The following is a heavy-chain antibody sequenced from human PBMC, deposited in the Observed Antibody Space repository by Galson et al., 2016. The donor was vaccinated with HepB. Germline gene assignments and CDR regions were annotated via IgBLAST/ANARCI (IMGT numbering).Heavy chain of an antibody. V-gene: IGHV4-31*03. Sequence: TLSLTCSVSGYSIRSGGYYWNWIRQHPGKGLEWVGYIYYTGSTYYNPSLKSRVTISVDTSKNQFSLHVTSVTVADTAVYYCARGGLTPIVVAIWGQGTFVTVSS. CDR2: IYYTGST. J-gene: IGHJ4*02. D-gene: IGHD3-22*01. CDR1: GYSIRSGGYY. CDR3: ARGGLTPIVVAI.